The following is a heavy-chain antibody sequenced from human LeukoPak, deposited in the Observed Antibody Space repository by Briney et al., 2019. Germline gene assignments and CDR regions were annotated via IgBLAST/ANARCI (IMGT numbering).Heavy chain of an antibody. CDR1: GGSFSGYY. J-gene: IGHJ4*02. D-gene: IGHD3-3*01. CDR3: ARDGRSYYDFWSGQIDY. Sequence: SETLSLTCAVYGGSFSGYYWSWIRQPPGKGLEWIGEINHSGSTNYNPSLKSRVTISVDTSKNQFSLKLSSVTAADTAVYYCARDGRSYYDFWSGQIDYWGQGTLVTVSS. V-gene: IGHV4-34*01. CDR2: INHSGST.